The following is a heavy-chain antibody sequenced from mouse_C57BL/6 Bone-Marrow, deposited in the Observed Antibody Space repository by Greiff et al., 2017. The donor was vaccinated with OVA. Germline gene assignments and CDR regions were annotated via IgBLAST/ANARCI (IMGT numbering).Heavy chain of an antibody. CDR1: GYSFTDYN. V-gene: IGHV1-39*01. D-gene: IGHD2-13*01. Sequence: VQLQQSGPELVKPGASVKISCKASGYSFTDYNMNWVKQSNGKSLEWIGVINPNYGTTSYNQKFKGKATLTVDQSSSTAYMQLNSLTSEDSAVYDCASPSDCGEGAWFAYWGQGTLVTVSA. J-gene: IGHJ3*01. CDR2: INPNYGTT. CDR3: ASPSDCGEGAWFAY.